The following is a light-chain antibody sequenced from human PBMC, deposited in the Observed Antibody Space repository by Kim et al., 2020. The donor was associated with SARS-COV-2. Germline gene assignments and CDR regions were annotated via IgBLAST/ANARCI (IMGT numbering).Light chain of an antibody. J-gene: IGKJ1*01. CDR2: AAS. CDR1: KDIKNY. CDR3: QKYNSAPWT. Sequence: ASVGDRVTITCRASKDIKNYLAWYRQKPGKVPEVLIYAASNLQSGVPSRISGSGSGTDFTLTINSLQPEDVATYYCQKYNSAPWTFGQGTKVEIK. V-gene: IGKV1-27*01.